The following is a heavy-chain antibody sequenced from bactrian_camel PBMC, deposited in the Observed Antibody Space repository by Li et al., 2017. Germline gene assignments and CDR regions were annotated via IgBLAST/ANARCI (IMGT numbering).Heavy chain of an antibody. V-gene: IGHV3S1*01. CDR2: IVSGGGLS. Sequence: VQLVESGGGLVQPGGSLRLSCAASGFTFRSHWMYWVRQVPGKGLEWVSTIVSGGGLSYYADSVKDRFTISRDNAKNTLTLQMNSLKSEDTALYYCATGGLENGLGTAVGCWAQGTQVTV. CDR1: GFTFRSHW. CDR3: ATGGLENGLGTAVGC. D-gene: IGHD5*01. J-gene: IGHJ6*01.